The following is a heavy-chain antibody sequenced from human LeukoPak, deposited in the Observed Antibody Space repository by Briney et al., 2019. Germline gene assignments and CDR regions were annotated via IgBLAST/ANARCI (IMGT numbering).Heavy chain of an antibody. CDR2: ISSNGGST. CDR3: ARGGSSSWDYFDY. Sequence: GGSLRLSCAASGFTFSSYAMHWVRQAPGKGLEYVSGISSNGGSTYYADSVKGRFTISRDNSKNTLYLQMGSLRGEDMAVYYCARGGSSSWDYFDYWGQGTLVTVSS. V-gene: IGHV3-64*02. D-gene: IGHD6-13*01. J-gene: IGHJ4*02. CDR1: GFTFSSYA.